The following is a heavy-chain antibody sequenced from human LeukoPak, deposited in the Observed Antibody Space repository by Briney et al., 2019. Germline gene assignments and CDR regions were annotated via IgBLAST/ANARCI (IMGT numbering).Heavy chain of an antibody. CDR1: GYSFTSYW. D-gene: IGHD5-18*01. V-gene: IGHV5-51*01. CDR2: IYPGDPDT. J-gene: IGHJ4*02. CDR3: ARRPKRGYSYGCLDY. Sequence: GESLKISCKGSGYSFTSYWIGWVRQMPGKGLEWMGIIYPGDPDTRYSPSFQGQVTISADKSISTAYLQWSSLKASDTAMYYCARRPKRGYSYGCLDYWGQGTLVTVSS.